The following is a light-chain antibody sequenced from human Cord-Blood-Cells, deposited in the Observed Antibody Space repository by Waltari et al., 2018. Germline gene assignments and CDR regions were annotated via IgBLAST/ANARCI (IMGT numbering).Light chain of an antibody. CDR3: SSYTSRSAWV. CDR1: SSDVGGYNY. J-gene: IGLJ3*02. Sequence: QSPLTQPASVSGSPGQSITISCTGTSSDVGGYNYVSWYQQHPGKAPKLMLYDVSKRPSGVSIRFCGSKSDNTAPLTITGLQAEDEAAYNCSSYTSRSAWVFGGGTKLTVL. CDR2: DVS. V-gene: IGLV2-14*01.